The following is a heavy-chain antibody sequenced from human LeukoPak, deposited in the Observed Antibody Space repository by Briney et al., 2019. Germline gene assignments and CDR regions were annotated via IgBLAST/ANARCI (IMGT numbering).Heavy chain of an antibody. V-gene: IGHV1-18*01. Sequence: ASVKVSCKASGYTFTTYGISWVRQAPGQGLEWMGLISANNGNTSYAQKFQGRVTMTTDTSTSTAYMELRSLRSDDTAVYYCARPYGSGSYLHYYYYMDVWGKGTTVTVSS. D-gene: IGHD3-10*01. CDR2: ISANNGNT. CDR3: ARPYGSGSYLHYYYYMDV. J-gene: IGHJ6*03. CDR1: GYTFTTYG.